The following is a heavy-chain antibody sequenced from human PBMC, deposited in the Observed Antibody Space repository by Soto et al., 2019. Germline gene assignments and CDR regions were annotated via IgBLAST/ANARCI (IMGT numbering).Heavy chain of an antibody. CDR1: GFSFRNYW. D-gene: IGHD2-15*01. Sequence: EVQLVESGGDFVQPGGSLRLSCAVSGFSFRNYWMSWVRQAPGKGLEWVANINHDGSEQNFLDSVKGRFTISRDNGKNSLFLQMNSLRAEDTAVYYCARDIGYSSFDYWGQGTLVTVSS. V-gene: IGHV3-7*01. CDR3: ARDIGYSSFDY. CDR2: INHDGSEQ. J-gene: IGHJ4*02.